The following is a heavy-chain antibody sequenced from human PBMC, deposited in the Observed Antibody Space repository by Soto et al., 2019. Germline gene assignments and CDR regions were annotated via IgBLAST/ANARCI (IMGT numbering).Heavy chain of an antibody. CDR2: ISAYNGNT. V-gene: IGHV1-18*01. J-gene: IGHJ5*02. D-gene: IGHD6-6*01. Sequence: QVQLVQSGAEVKKPGASVKVSCKASGYTFTSYGISWVRQPPEQGLEGMGWISAYNGNTNYAQKLQGRVTMTTDTSTSTAYMELRSLRSDDTAVYYCARYSSLPGTGWFDPWGQGTLVTVSS. CDR3: ARYSSLPGTGWFDP. CDR1: GYTFTSYG.